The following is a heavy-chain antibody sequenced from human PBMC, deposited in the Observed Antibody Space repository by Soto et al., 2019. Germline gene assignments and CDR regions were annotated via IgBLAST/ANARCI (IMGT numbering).Heavy chain of an antibody. Sequence: QVQLQESGPGLVKPSQTLSLTCTVSGGSISSDDYYWSWIRQPPGKGLEWIGYISYSGSTYYNPSLKSRVTISVDSSKTQFSVRLSSVTAADTAVYYCAREVNNYYGMDVWGHGTTVTVSS. CDR3: AREVNNYYGMDV. D-gene: IGHD4-4*01. J-gene: IGHJ6*02. CDR2: ISYSGST. V-gene: IGHV4-30-4*01. CDR1: GGSISSDDYY.